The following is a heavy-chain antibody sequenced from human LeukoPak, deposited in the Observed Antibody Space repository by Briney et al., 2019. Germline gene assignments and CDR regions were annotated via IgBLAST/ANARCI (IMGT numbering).Heavy chain of an antibody. D-gene: IGHD3-22*01. V-gene: IGHV3-7*01. CDR3: ARDRFYYDSSGYFDY. CDR1: GFTFSSYW. J-gene: IGHJ4*02. Sequence: PGGSLRLSCAASGFTFSSYWMSWVRQAPGKGLEWVANIKQDGSEKYYVDSVKGRFTISRDNAKNSLYLQMNSLRAEDTAVYYCARDRFYYDSSGYFDYWGQGTLVTVFS. CDR2: IKQDGSEK.